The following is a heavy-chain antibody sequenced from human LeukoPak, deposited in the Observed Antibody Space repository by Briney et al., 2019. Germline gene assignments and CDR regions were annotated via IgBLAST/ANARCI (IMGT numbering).Heavy chain of an antibody. CDR3: ARVGGHCTSTSCPPPDY. J-gene: IGHJ4*02. V-gene: IGHV3-21*01. CDR2: IDSSSRYI. Sequence: GGSLRLSCAASGFTFSSYNMDWVRQAPGKGLEWFSFIDSSSRYIYQADSVKGRFTISRDNATSSVFLQMNSLRAEDTAVYYCARVGGHCTSTSCPPPDYWGQGTLVTVSS. D-gene: IGHD2-2*01. CDR1: GFTFSSYN.